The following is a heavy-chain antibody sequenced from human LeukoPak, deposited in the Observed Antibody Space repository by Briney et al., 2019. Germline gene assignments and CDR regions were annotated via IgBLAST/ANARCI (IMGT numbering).Heavy chain of an antibody. Sequence: PGGSLRLSCAASGFTFSSYAMPWVRQAPGKGLEWVAVISYDGSNKYYADSVKGRFTISRDNSKNTLYLQMNSLRAEDTAVYYCARDGSGSSKMEYYFDYWGQGTLVTVSS. J-gene: IGHJ4*02. CDR3: ARDGSGSSKMEYYFDY. CDR1: GFTFSSYA. V-gene: IGHV3-30-3*01. D-gene: IGHD3-10*01. CDR2: ISYDGSNK.